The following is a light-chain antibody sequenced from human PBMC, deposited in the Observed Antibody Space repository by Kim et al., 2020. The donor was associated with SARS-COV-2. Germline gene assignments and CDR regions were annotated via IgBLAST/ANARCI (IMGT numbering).Light chain of an antibody. V-gene: IGLV1-44*01. CDR1: SSNIGTNS. J-gene: IGLJ2*01. CDR3: AAWDDSLNGVV. CDR2: SNN. Sequence: GQRVTISSSGSSSNIGTNSVSWYQQLPGTAPKLLIHSNNQRPSGVPDQFSGSKSGTSASLAISGLQSEDEADYYCAAWDDSLNGVVFGGGTQLTVL.